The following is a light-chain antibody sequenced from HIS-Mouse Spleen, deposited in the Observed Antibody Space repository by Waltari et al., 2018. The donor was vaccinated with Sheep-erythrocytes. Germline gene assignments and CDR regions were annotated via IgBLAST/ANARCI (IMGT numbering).Light chain of an antibody. V-gene: IGLV2-11*01. CDR1: SSDVGGYNY. CDR3: CSYAGSYNHV. Sequence: QSALTQPRSVSGSPGQSVTISCTGTSSDVGGYNYVSWYQQHPGKAPKLMLYDVSKRTAGVPDRFSGSKAGNTASLTISGLQAEDEADYYCCSYAGSYNHVFATGTKVTVL. CDR2: DVS. J-gene: IGLJ1*01.